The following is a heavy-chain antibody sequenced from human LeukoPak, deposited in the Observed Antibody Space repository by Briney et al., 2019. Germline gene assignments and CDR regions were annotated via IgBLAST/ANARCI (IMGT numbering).Heavy chain of an antibody. CDR2: IKSKTDGGTS. CDR3: TTDSYDYVWGSYRPFDY. D-gene: IGHD3-16*02. Sequence: GGSLRLSCAAPGFTFSNAWMSWVRQAPGKGLEWVARIKSKTDGGTSDYAAPVKGRFTISRDDSKNTLYLQMNSLKTEDTAVYYCTTDSYDYVWGSYRPFDYWGQGTLVTVSS. J-gene: IGHJ4*02. CDR1: GFTFSNAW. V-gene: IGHV3-15*01.